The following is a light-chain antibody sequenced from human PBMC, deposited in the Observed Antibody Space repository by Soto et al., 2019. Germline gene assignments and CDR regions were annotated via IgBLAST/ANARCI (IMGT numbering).Light chain of an antibody. Sequence: DIQMTQSPSTVSASVGDRVTITCRASQVINTWLVWYHQKPGKAPNLLIYKASTLDSGVPSRFSGSGSGTEFTLTISSLQPDDFATYYCQQYYTYPLTFGGGTKVEI. CDR1: QVINTW. J-gene: IGKJ4*01. CDR2: KAS. V-gene: IGKV1-5*03. CDR3: QQYYTYPLT.